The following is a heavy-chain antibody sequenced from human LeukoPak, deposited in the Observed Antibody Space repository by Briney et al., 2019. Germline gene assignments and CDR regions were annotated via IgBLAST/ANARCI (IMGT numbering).Heavy chain of an antibody. D-gene: IGHD2-15*01. Sequence: QPGRSLRLSCAASGFTFSSYGMHWVRQAPGKGLEWVSGIVAGGGGYTYYADSVKGRFTISRDNSKNTLYLRMDTLRTEDTAVYYCAKGWPGCDDGTCYSHYFDYWGQGALVTVSP. J-gene: IGHJ4*02. CDR2: IVAGGGGYT. V-gene: IGHV3-23*01. CDR3: AKGWPGCDDGTCYSHYFDY. CDR1: GFTFSSYG.